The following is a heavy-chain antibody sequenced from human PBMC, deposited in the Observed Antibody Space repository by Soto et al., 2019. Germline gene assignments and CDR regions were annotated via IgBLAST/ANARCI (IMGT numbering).Heavy chain of an antibody. CDR2: IYHSGNT. CDR1: GDSISDYY. V-gene: IGHV4-59*01. CDR3: ARDQGIGSSGPFDY. D-gene: IGHD6-13*01. Sequence: SETLSLTCTVSGDSISDYYCSWIRQAPGKGLEWIGFIYHSGNTNYKSSLKGRVTMSMDTSKSQFFLKLASVTAADTAVYYCARDQGIGSSGPFDYWGQGALVTVSS. J-gene: IGHJ4*02.